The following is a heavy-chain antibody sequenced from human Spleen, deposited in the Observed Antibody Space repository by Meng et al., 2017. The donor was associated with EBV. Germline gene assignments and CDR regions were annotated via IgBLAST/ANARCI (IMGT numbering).Heavy chain of an antibody. CDR2: IKPNSGGT. CDR3: ARGYDRSCYYD. CDR1: GYTFTDYY. V-gene: IGHV1-2*06. J-gene: IGHJ4*02. Sequence: QVRLLQSGAEVKKPGASVRVSCKASGYTFTDYYMHWVRQAPGQGLEWMGRIKPNSGGTNFAQKFQGRVTMTRDTAISTAYMDLSGLTSDDTAVYYCARGYDRSCYYDWGQGTLVTVSS. D-gene: IGHD3-22*01.